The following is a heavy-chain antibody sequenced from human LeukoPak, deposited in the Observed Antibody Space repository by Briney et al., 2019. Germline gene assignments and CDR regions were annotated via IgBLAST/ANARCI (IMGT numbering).Heavy chain of an antibody. CDR1: GYTLTELS. V-gene: IGHV1-24*01. CDR2: FDPEDGET. D-gene: IGHD3-10*01. Sequence: ASVKVSCKVSGYTLTELSMHWVRQAPGKGLEWMGGFDPEDGETIYAQKFQGRVTMTEDTSTDTAYMELSSLRSEDTAVYYCARDASSSHYYGSGSYRYWGQGTLVTVSS. J-gene: IGHJ4*02. CDR3: ARDASSSHYYGSGSYRY.